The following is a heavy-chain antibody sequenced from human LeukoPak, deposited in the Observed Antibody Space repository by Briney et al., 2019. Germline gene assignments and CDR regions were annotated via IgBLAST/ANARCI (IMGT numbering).Heavy chain of an antibody. D-gene: IGHD3-22*01. J-gene: IGHJ6*03. CDR3: ARDTYRGDSSGYYKMGYYYYMDV. Sequence: SETLSLTCTVSGGSISSYYWSWIRQPAGKGLEWIGRIYTSGSTNYNPSLKSRVTMSVDTSKNQFSLKLSSVTAADTAVYYCARDTYRGDSSGYYKMGYYYYMDVWGKGTTVTISS. V-gene: IGHV4-4*07. CDR2: IYTSGST. CDR1: GGSISSYY.